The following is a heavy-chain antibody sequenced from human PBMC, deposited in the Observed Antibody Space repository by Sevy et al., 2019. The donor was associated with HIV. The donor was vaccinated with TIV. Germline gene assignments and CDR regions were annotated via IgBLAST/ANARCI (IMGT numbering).Heavy chain of an antibody. Sequence: GGSLRLSCAASGFTFSSYAMSWVRQAPGKGLEWVSAISGSGGSTYYADSVKGRFTISRDNSKNTLYLQMNSLRAEDTAVYYCAKEGGATLAGTGENWFDPWGQGTLVTVSS. V-gene: IGHV3-23*01. CDR2: ISGSGGST. CDR3: AKEGGATLAGTGENWFDP. CDR1: GFTFSSYA. J-gene: IGHJ5*02. D-gene: IGHD6-19*01.